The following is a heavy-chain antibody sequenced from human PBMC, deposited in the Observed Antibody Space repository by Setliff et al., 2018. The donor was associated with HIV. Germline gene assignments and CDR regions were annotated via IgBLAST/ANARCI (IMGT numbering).Heavy chain of an antibody. CDR2: INHSGRT. D-gene: IGHD3-22*01. CDR1: GGSFSDNY. CDR3: AGHDSGGYYSLDY. Sequence: SETLSLTCAVYGGSFSDNYWSWIRQSPGKGLEWIGEINHSGRTKYSTSLRSRVSISVDTSKTQFSLKLSSVTAADTAVYYCAGHDSGGYYSLDYWGQGTLVTVSS. V-gene: IGHV4-34*01. J-gene: IGHJ4*02.